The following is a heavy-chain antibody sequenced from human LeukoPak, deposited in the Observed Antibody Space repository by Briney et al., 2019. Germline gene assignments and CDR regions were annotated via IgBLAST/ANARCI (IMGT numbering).Heavy chain of an antibody. CDR2: VSGSGGIT. CDR3: AKTTAGNSSGRNPGWPVDY. D-gene: IGHD6-19*01. Sequence: GGSLRLSCAASGFTFNSYAMTWVRQAPGKGLEWVSHVSGSGGITYYADSVKGRFTILRDNSKNTLYLQMNSLRADDTAVYYCAKTTAGNSSGRNPGWPVDYWGQGALVTVSS. V-gene: IGHV3-23*01. J-gene: IGHJ4*02. CDR1: GFTFNSYA.